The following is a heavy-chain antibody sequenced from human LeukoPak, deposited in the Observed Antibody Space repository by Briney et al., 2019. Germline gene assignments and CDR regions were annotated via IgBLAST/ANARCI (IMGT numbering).Heavy chain of an antibody. Sequence: SETLSLTCTVSGGSVSSGFYYWTWIRQPPGKGLEGSGYVSYSGSTNYNPSLESRLTISLDTSKNQFSLKLSSVTADDTAVYYCARVGGSGASYYYYYGMDVWGQGTTVTVSS. J-gene: IGHJ6*02. CDR1: GGSVSSGFYY. CDR2: VSYSGST. D-gene: IGHD2-15*01. V-gene: IGHV4-61*01. CDR3: ARVGGSGASYYYYYGMDV.